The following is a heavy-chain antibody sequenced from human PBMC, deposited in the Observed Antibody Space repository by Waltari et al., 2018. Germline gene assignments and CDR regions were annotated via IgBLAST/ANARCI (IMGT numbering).Heavy chain of an antibody. J-gene: IGHJ4*02. CDR2: INYSGST. CDR3: AGTPVGVTFLYFDY. D-gene: IGHD1-26*01. CDR1: GGSFSGYY. V-gene: IGHV4-34*01. Sequence: QVQLQQWGAGLLKPSETLSLTCAVYGGSFSGYYWSWIRQSPGKGLEWIGEINYSGSTNYNPSLKIRVTISMDTAKTQFSLELTSVTGADTAVYYCAGTPVGVTFLYFDYWGQGTLVTVSS.